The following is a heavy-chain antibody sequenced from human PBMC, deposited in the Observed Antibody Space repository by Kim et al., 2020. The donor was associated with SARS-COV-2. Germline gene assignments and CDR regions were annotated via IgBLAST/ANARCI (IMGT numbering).Heavy chain of an antibody. CDR2: ISLDGNNK. CDR3: VRVGGNSFGGVFYYDY. Sequence: GGSLRLSCAASGFTFSSYAMHWVRQAPGKGLEWVAAISLDGNNKFYADSVKVRFTTSRDNPKNTVYLQMNSLRLEDTAVYYCVRVGGNSFGGVFYYDYWGLGTLVTVSS. V-gene: IGHV3-30*04. D-gene: IGHD2-21*01. CDR1: GFTFSSYA. J-gene: IGHJ4*02.